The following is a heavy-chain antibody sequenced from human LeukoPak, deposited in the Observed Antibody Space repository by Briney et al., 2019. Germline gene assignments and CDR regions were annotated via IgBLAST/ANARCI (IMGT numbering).Heavy chain of an antibody. V-gene: IGHV3-7*01. D-gene: IGHD4-23*01. Sequence: GGSLRLSCAASGFTFGSYWMSWVRQAPGKGLEWVANIKEDGSEKYYVDSVKGRFTISRDNAKNSLYLQMNSLRAEDTAVYYCARALVIDYWGQGTLVTVSS. CDR3: ARALVIDY. CDR2: IKEDGSEK. J-gene: IGHJ4*02. CDR1: GFTFGSYW.